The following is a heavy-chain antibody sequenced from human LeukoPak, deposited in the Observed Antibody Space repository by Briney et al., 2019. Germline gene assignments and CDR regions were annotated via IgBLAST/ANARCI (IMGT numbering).Heavy chain of an antibody. CDR1: GESFSGYY. CDR3: ARVTPYCSGGSCYPGWFDP. V-gene: IGHV4-34*01. Sequence: SETLSLTCAVYGESFSGYYWSWIRQPPGKGLEWIGEINHSGSTNYNPSLKGRVTISVDTSKNQFSLKLSSVTAADTAVYYCARVTPYCSGGSCYPGWFDPWGQGTLVTVSS. D-gene: IGHD2-15*01. CDR2: INHSGST. J-gene: IGHJ5*02.